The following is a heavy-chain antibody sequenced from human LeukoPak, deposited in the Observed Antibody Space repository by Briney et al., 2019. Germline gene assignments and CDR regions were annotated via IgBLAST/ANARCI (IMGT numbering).Heavy chain of an antibody. CDR1: GFTFSSYW. V-gene: IGHV3-74*01. J-gene: IGHJ6*03. CDR3: ARDMESWYMDYYYMDV. CDR2: ISWNSGSI. Sequence: PGGSLRLSCAASGFTFSSYWMHWVRQAPEKGLEWVSGISWNSGSIGYADSVKGRFTISRDNAKNSLYLQMNSLRAEDTAVYYCARDMESWYMDYYYMDVWGKGTTVTVSS. D-gene: IGHD6-13*01.